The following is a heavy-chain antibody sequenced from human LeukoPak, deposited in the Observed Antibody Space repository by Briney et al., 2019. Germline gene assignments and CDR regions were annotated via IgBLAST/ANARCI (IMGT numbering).Heavy chain of an antibody. J-gene: IGHJ4*02. V-gene: IGHV1-3*01. D-gene: IGHD1-26*01. CDR3: ARVDEGAY. CDR2: INACNGNT. Sequence: TSVNVSCKASGYTFTSYAMHWVRQAPGQRLEGMGWINACNGNTKYSQKFQGRVTITWDTYASTANMELSSLRSEDTAVYYCARVDEGAYWGQGTLVTVSS. CDR1: GYTFTSYA.